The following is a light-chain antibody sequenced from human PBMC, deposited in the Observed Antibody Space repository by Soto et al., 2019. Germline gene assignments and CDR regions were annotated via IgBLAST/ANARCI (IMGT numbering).Light chain of an antibody. Sequence: QAALTEPASVSGSAGQSIAISCTGTSSDVGAYNFVSWHQQHPGKAPKLMIYNVYDRPSGISYRFSGSKSGNTASLTISGLQGEDAADYYCSAYTVSRTYVFGTGTKVTV. CDR1: SSDVGAYNF. V-gene: IGLV2-14*03. J-gene: IGLJ1*01. CDR2: NVY. CDR3: SAYTVSRTYV.